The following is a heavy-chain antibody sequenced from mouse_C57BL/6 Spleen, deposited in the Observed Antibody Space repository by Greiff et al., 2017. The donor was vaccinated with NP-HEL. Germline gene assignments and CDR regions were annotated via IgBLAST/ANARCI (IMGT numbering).Heavy chain of an antibody. J-gene: IGHJ1*03. Sequence: QVQLQQSGAELARPGASVKLSCKASGYTFTSYGISWVKQRTGQGLEWIGEIYPRSGNTYYNEKFKGKATLTADKSSSTAYMGLRSLTSEDSAVYYCARRGVYYYGSSYDWYFDDWGTGTTVTVSS. CDR3: ARRGVYYYGSSYDWYFDD. CDR1: GYTFTSYG. CDR2: IYPRSGNT. D-gene: IGHD1-1*01. V-gene: IGHV1-81*01.